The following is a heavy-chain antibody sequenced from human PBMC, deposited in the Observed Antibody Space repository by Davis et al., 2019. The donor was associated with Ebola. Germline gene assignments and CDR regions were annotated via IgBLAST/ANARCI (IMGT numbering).Heavy chain of an antibody. CDR2: IKQDGSEI. V-gene: IGHV3-7*01. Sequence: GESLKISCAASGFTFNKYEMNWVRQAPGKGLEWVANIKQDGSEIHYVDSVKGRFTISRDNTKNSLYLQMNSLRDEDTALYYCSRGGAVKFDYWGQGTLVTVSS. D-gene: IGHD4-17*01. J-gene: IGHJ4*02. CDR3: SRGGAVKFDY. CDR1: GFTFNKYE.